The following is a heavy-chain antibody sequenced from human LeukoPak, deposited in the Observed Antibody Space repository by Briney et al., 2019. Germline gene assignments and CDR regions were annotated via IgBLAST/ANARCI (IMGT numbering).Heavy chain of an antibody. J-gene: IGHJ4*02. D-gene: IGHD6-13*01. CDR1: GFTFSSYG. CDR3: AKDHSSSWFHGDADY. Sequence: GGSLRLSCAASGFTFSSYGMHWVRQAPGKGLEWVAFIRYDGSNKYYGDSVKGRFTISRDNSKNTLYLQMNSLRAEDTAVYYCAKDHSSSWFHGDADYWGQGTLVTVSS. CDR2: IRYDGSNK. V-gene: IGHV3-30*02.